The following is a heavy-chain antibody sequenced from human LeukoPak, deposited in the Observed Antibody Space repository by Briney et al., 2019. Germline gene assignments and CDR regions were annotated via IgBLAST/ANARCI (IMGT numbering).Heavy chain of an antibody. CDR3: ASEARNSVGRVDY. CDR2: IIPIFGTA. Sequence: GASVKVSCKASGGTFSSYAISWVRQAPEQGLEWMGGIIPIFGTANYAQKFQGRVTITADESTSTAYMELSSLRSEDTAVYYCASEARNSVGRVDYWGQGTLVTVSS. V-gene: IGHV1-69*13. D-gene: IGHD4-23*01. CDR1: GGTFSSYA. J-gene: IGHJ4*02.